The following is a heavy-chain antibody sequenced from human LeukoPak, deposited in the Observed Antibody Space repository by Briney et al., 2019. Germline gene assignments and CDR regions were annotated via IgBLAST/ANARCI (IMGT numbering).Heavy chain of an antibody. Sequence: SETLSLTCTVSGGSISSHYWSWIRQPPGKGLEWIGDIYYSGSTNYNPSLKTRVTISVVTSKNQFSLKLSSVTAADTAVYYCARVITIFGVVRGYFDLWGRGTLVTVSS. J-gene: IGHJ2*01. CDR2: IYYSGST. V-gene: IGHV4-59*11. CDR1: GGSISSHY. CDR3: ARVITIFGVVRGYFDL. D-gene: IGHD3-3*01.